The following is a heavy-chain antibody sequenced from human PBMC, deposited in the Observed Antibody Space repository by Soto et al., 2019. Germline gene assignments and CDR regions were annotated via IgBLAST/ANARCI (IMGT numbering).Heavy chain of an antibody. CDR2: IYYSGST. J-gene: IGHJ6*02. CDR3: ARLGGSCISTSCYYYYYGMDV. Sequence: SETLSLTCTVSGGSISSSSYYWGWIRQPPGKRLEWIGSIYYSGSTYYNPSLKSRATISVDTSKNQFSLKLSSVTAADTAVYYCARLGGSCISTSCYYYYYGMDVWGQGTTVTVSS. D-gene: IGHD2-2*01. V-gene: IGHV4-39*01. CDR1: GGSISSSSYY.